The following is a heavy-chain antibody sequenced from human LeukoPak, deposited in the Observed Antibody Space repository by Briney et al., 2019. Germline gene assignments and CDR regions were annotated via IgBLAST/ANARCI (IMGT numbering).Heavy chain of an antibody. CDR2: IYYSGST. Sequence: SETLSLTCTLSGGSISTYYWSWVRQPPGKGLEWIGYIYYSGSTNYNPSLKSRVTISVDTSKNQFSLKLSSVTAADTAVYYCAALTDGERTFGYWGQGTLVTVSS. J-gene: IGHJ4*02. D-gene: IGHD1-1*01. V-gene: IGHV4-59*01. CDR3: AALTDGERTFGY. CDR1: GGSISTYY.